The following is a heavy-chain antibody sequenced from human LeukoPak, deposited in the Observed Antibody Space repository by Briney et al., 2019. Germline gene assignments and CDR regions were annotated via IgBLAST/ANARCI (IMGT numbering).Heavy chain of an antibody. Sequence: GGSLRLSCAASGFTFSSYSMNWVRQAPGKGLEWVSYISSSSSTIYYADSVKGRFTISRDNAKNSLYLQMNSLRAEDTAVYYCARDAEKTTIFGLEWRDGDWFDPWGQGTLVTVSS. CDR3: ARDAEKTTIFGLEWRDGDWFDP. CDR2: ISSSSSTI. V-gene: IGHV3-48*04. J-gene: IGHJ5*02. CDR1: GFTFSSYS. D-gene: IGHD3/OR15-3a*01.